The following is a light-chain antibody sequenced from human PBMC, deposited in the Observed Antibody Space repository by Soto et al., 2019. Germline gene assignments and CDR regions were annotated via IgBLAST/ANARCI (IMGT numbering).Light chain of an antibody. V-gene: IGLV3-21*04. CDR1: NIGSKS. CDR3: QVWDSSSDHVV. Sequence: VLAQSPSVSVAPGKTASIPCGGNNIGSKSVHWYQQKPGQAPVLVIFYDSDRPSGIPERFSGSNSGNTATLTISRVEAGDEADYYCQVWDSSSDHVVFGGGTKVTVL. CDR2: YDS. J-gene: IGLJ2*01.